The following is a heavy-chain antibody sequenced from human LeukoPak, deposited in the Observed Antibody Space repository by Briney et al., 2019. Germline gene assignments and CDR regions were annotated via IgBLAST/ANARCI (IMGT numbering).Heavy chain of an antibody. J-gene: IGHJ3*02. Sequence: SETLSLTCAVYGGSFSGYYWSWIRQPPGKGLEWIGEINHSGSTNYNPSLKSRVTISVDTYKNQFSLKLSSVTAADTAVYYCARVKWLDDAFDIWGQGTMVTVSS. CDR1: GGSFSGYY. CDR3: ARVKWLDDAFDI. D-gene: IGHD6-19*01. CDR2: INHSGST. V-gene: IGHV4-34*01.